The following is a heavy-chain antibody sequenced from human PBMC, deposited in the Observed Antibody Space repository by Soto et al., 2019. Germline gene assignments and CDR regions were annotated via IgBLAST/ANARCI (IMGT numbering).Heavy chain of an antibody. V-gene: IGHV4-34*01. CDR2: INHSGST. CDR1: GGSFSGYY. CDR3: ARGAGYSGYGKYYYYYYYMDV. J-gene: IGHJ6*03. Sequence: SETLSLTCAVYGGSFSGYYWSWIRQPPGKGLEWIGEINHSGSTNYNPSLKSRVTISVDTSKNQFSLKLSSVTAADTAVYYCARGAGYSGYGKYYYYYYYMDVRGKGTTVTVSS. D-gene: IGHD5-12*01.